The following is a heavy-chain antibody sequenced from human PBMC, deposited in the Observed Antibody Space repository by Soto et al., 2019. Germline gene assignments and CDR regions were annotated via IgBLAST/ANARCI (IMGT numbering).Heavy chain of an antibody. J-gene: IGHJ4*02. D-gene: IGHD3-22*01. Sequence: GASLKISCKGSGYSFAGYWITWVRQKPGKGLEWMGRIDPGDSQTYYSPSFRGHVTISVTKSITTVFLQWSSLRASDTAMYYCARQIYDSDTGPNFQYYFESWGQGTPVTVSS. CDR2: IDPGDSQT. CDR3: ARQIYDSDTGPNFQYYFES. CDR1: GYSFAGYW. V-gene: IGHV5-10-1*01.